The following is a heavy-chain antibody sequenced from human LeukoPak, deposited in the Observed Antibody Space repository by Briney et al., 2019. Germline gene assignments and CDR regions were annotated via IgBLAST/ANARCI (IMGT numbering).Heavy chain of an antibody. J-gene: IGHJ5*02. Sequence: SETLSLTCTVSGYSISSAYYWGWIRQPPGKALEWIGSIYHSGSTYYNPSLKSRVTISVDTSKNQFSLKLSSVTAADTAVYYCARDRPQSMWFDPWGQGTLVTVSS. V-gene: IGHV4-38-2*02. CDR1: GYSISSAYY. CDR3: ARDRPQSMWFDP. CDR2: IYHSGST. D-gene: IGHD2/OR15-2a*01.